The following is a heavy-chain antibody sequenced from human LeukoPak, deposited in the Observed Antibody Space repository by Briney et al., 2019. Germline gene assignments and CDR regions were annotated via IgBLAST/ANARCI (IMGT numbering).Heavy chain of an antibody. D-gene: IGHD1-1*01. Sequence: GGSLRLSCTASGFIFSSYGMHWVRQAPGKGLEWVAVISYDGSNKYYADSVKGRFTISRDNSKNTLYLQMNSLRAEDTAVYYCAKDQLSMDYWGQGTLVTVSS. J-gene: IGHJ4*02. CDR1: GFIFSSYG. CDR2: ISYDGSNK. V-gene: IGHV3-30*18. CDR3: AKDQLSMDY.